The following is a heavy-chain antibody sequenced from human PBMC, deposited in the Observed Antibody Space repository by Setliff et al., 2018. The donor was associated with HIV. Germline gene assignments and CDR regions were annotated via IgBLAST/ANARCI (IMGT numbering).Heavy chain of an antibody. J-gene: IGHJ6*03. V-gene: IGHV4-34*01. D-gene: IGHD6-13*01. CDR1: GGSFTDIGGSFTDYY. CDR2: INHSGST. Sequence: SETLSLTCAVFGGSFTDIGGSFTDYYWNWLRQPPGKGLEWIGEINHSGSTHYNPSLKSRFTISVDTSKNRFSLKVNSVTAADTAVYYCASGARLLAGYSDRWDYYYMAVWGKETTVTVSS. CDR3: ASGARLLAGYSDRWDYYYMAV.